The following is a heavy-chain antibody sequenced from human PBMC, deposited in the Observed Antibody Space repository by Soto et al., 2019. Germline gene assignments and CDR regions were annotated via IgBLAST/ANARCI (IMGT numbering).Heavy chain of an antibody. CDR2: IYYRGNT. CDR3: ARSGYGSSDFDQ. J-gene: IGHJ4*01. V-gene: IGHV4-31*03. D-gene: IGHD6-13*01. CDR1: HGSVSSDRFY. Sequence: TLSLTCTVSHGSVSSDRFYWTWIRQHPGKGLEWIGCIYYRGNTYYRPSLKSRVSISIDTSQNQFSLRLNSVTAADTAVYYCARSGYGSSDFDQWGDGTLLTVSS.